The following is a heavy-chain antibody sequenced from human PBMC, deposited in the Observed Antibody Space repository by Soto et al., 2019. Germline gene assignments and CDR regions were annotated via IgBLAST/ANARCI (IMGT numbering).Heavy chain of an antibody. D-gene: IGHD2-2*01. J-gene: IGHJ1*01. CDR2: SSTYNADV. CDR3: ASHPFSSAPLNF. CDR1: GYTFTRFG. Sequence: ASVKVSCKASGYTFTRFGISWVRQAPGQGLEWLGWSSTYNADVHYSQEFQGRVTMTSDTSTSTAYMELRSLTSDDTAVYHCASHPFSSAPLNFRGKGPPVTNSS. V-gene: IGHV1-18*01.